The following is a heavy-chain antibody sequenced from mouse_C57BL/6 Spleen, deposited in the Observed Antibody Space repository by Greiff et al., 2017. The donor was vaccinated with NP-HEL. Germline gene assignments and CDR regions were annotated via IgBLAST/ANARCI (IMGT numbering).Heavy chain of an antibody. CDR2: IDPSESYT. Sequence: QVQLQQPGAELVKPGASVKLSCKASGYTFTSYWMQWVKQRPGPGLEWIGEIDPSESYTNYNQKFKGKATLTVDTSSSTAYMQLSSLTSEDSAVYYCARSYDGYFDYWGQGTTLTVSS. CDR3: ARSYDGYFDY. CDR1: GYTFTSYW. D-gene: IGHD2-12*01. V-gene: IGHV1-50*01. J-gene: IGHJ2*01.